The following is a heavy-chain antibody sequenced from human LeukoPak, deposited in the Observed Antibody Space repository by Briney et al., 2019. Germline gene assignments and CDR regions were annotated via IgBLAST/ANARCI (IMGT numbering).Heavy chain of an antibody. CDR2: ISSSSSYT. CDR1: GFTFSDYY. J-gene: IGHJ4*02. D-gene: IGHD3-9*01. CDR3: ARAPGRYYDIDY. Sequence: GGSLRLSCAASGFTFSDYYMSWIRQAPGKGLEWVSYISSSSSYTNYADSVKGRFTISRDNAKNSLYLQMNSLRAEDTAVYYCARAPGRYYDIDYWGQGTLVTVSP. V-gene: IGHV3-11*06.